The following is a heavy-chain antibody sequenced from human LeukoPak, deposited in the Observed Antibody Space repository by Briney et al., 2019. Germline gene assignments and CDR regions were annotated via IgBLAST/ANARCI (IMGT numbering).Heavy chain of an antibody. CDR1: GYTFTSYA. V-gene: IGHV1-3*01. CDR2: ISAGNGNT. CDR3: ARERAMVDY. J-gene: IGHJ4*02. Sequence: ASVKVSCKASGYTFTSYAIHWVRQAPGQRLEWMRWISAGNGNTKYSQNFQGRVTFISNTSATTAFMELSSLRSDDTAVYYCARERAMVDYWGQGTLVTVSS. D-gene: IGHD5-18*01.